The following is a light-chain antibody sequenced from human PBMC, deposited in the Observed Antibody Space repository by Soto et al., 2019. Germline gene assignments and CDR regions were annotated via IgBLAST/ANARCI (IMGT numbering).Light chain of an antibody. CDR3: QQYGSSVQ. CDR1: QSVTSKY. CDR2: GAS. J-gene: IGKJ4*01. Sequence: EIVLTQSPDTLSLSPGERATLSCRASQSVTSKYLAWYQQKPGQAPRLLIHGASNRATGIPDRFSGSGSGTEFALTISRLEPEDFALYYCQQYGSSVQVGGGTEVESK. V-gene: IGKV3-20*01.